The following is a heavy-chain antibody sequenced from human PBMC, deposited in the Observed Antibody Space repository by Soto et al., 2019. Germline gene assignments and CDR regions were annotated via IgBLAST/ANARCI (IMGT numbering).Heavy chain of an antibody. CDR2: IKSKTDGGTT. D-gene: IGHD3-3*01. CDR1: GFTFSNAW. Sequence: GGSLRLSCAASGFTFSNAWMSWVRQAPGKGLEWVGRIKSKTDGGTTDYAAPVKGRFTISRDDSKNTLYLQMNSLKTEDTAVYYCTPNMFLEWLEYNWFDPWGQGTLVTVSS. CDR3: TPNMFLEWLEYNWFDP. V-gene: IGHV3-15*01. J-gene: IGHJ5*02.